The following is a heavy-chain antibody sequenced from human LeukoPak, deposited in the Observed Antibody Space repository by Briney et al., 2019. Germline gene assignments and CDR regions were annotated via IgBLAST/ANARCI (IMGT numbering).Heavy chain of an antibody. CDR1: GFTVSSNY. CDR2: IYSGGST. Sequence: GGSLGLSCAASGFTVSSNYMSWVRQAPGKGLEWVSVIYSGGSTYYADSVKGRFTISRDNSKNTLYLQMNSLRAEDTAVYYCASYDSSGYYFDYWGQGTLVTVSS. V-gene: IGHV3-66*01. J-gene: IGHJ4*02. D-gene: IGHD3-22*01. CDR3: ASYDSSGYYFDY.